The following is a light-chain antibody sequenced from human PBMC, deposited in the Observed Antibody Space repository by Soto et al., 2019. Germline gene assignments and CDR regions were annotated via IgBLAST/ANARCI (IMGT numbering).Light chain of an antibody. V-gene: IGKV3-15*01. CDR1: ESVGSN. J-gene: IGKJ2*01. CDR2: GAS. CDR3: QQSNNWPRT. Sequence: EIVMTQSPATLSVSPGERATLSCRASESVGSNLAWYQQKPGQSPRLLIYGASTRATGIPARFSGSGSETEFTLSISSLQSEDFAVYYCQQSNNWPRTFGQGTKLEIK.